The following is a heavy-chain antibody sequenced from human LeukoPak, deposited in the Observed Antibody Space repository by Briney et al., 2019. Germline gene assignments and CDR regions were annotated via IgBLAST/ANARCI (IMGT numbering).Heavy chain of an antibody. CDR1: GFRFSDDW. D-gene: IGHD3-22*01. CDR3: TKDLNHDSSG. Sequence: GGSLRLSCAASGFRFSDDWMTWVCQAPGKGLECVANINTVGNEKYYPDSVKGRFTISRDNAKNPLYLQMNKMRVEDTAIYYCTKDLNHDSSGWGQGTLVTVSS. CDR2: INTVGNEK. V-gene: IGHV3-7*01. J-gene: IGHJ4*02.